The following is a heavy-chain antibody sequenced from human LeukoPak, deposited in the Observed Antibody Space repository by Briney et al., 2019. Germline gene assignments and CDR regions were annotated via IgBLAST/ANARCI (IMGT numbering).Heavy chain of an antibody. CDR3: ARVGGSYFTDFDY. J-gene: IGHJ4*02. D-gene: IGHD1-26*01. Sequence: ASVKVSCKASGYTFTSYGISWVRQAPGQGLEWMGWISAYNGNTNYAQKLQGRVTMTTDTSTSTAYIELRSLRSDDTAVYYCARVGGSYFTDFDYWGQGTLVTVSS. CDR1: GYTFTSYG. V-gene: IGHV1-18*01. CDR2: ISAYNGNT.